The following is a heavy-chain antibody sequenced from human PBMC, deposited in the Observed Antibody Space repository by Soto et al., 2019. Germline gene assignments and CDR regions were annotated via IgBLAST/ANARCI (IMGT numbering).Heavy chain of an antibody. CDR3: VREGVLTGYYFDY. Sequence: GGSLRLSCAASGVTFSSYAMNWVRQAPGKGLEWVSYISSSSSTIYYADSVKGRFTISRDNAKSALYMEMNSLRAEDTAVYYCVREGVLTGYYFDYWGQGALVTVSS. CDR2: ISSSSSTI. CDR1: GVTFSSYA. D-gene: IGHD3-9*01. V-gene: IGHV3-48*04. J-gene: IGHJ4*02.